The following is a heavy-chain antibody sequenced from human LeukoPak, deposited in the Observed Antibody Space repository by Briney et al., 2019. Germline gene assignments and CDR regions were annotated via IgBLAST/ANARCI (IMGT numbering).Heavy chain of an antibody. CDR1: GFTFSSYW. CDR3: AKRGMTTIKEGFDY. CDR2: IGGSGGST. D-gene: IGHD5-24*01. J-gene: IGHJ4*02. Sequence: PGGSLRLSCAASGFTFSSYWMHWVRQAPGKGLVWVSAIGGSGGSTYYADSVKGRFTISRDNSKNTLHLQMNSLRAEDTAVYYCAKRGMTTIKEGFDYWGQGTLVTVSS. V-gene: IGHV3-23*01.